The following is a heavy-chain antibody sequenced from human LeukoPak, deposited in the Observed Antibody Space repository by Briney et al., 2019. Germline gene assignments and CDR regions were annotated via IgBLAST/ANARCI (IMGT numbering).Heavy chain of an antibody. D-gene: IGHD3-10*01. J-gene: IGHJ4*02. CDR1: GGSISSSSYY. V-gene: IGHV4-39*01. Sequence: SETLSLTCTVSGGSISSSSYYWGWIRQPPGKGLEWIGSIYYSGSTYYNPSLKSRVTISVDTSKIQISLKLNSVTAADTAVYYCARTRYYYNSRSYGAPYYFDYWGQGTLVTVSS. CDR2: IYYSGST. CDR3: ARTRYYYNSRSYGAPYYFDY.